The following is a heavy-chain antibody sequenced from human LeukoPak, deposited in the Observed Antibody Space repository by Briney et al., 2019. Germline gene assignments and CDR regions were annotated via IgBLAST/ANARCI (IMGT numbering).Heavy chain of an antibody. V-gene: IGHV1-2*02. CDR3: ARGYYDSSGYFSLDY. CDR1: GYTFTGYY. CDR2: INPNSGGT. D-gene: IGHD3-22*01. Sequence: GASVKVSCKASGYTFTGYYMHWVRQAPGQGLEWMGWINPNSGGTNYAQKFQGRVTMTRDTSISTAYMELSRLRSDDTAVYYCARGYYDSSGYFSLDYWGQGTLVTVSS. J-gene: IGHJ4*02.